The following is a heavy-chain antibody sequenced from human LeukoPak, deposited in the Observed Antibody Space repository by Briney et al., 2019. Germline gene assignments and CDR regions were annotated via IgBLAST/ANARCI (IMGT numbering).Heavy chain of an antibody. CDR2: VYYSGST. J-gene: IGHJ4*02. V-gene: IGHV4-59*01. Sequence: SETLSLTCTVSGDSISSYYWSWIRQPPGKGLEWMGYVYYSGSTDYNPSLKSRVTILVDTSKNQSSLKLSSATAADTAVYYCARLTSGYYPYYFDHWGQGTLVTVSS. CDR3: ARLTSGYYPYYFDH. D-gene: IGHD3-22*01. CDR1: GDSISSYY.